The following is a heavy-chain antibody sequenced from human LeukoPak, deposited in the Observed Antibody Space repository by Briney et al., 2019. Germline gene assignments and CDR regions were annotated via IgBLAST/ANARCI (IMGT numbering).Heavy chain of an antibody. CDR2: INPNSGDT. Sequence: ASVKVSCKASGYTFIHYYIHWVRQAPGQGLEWMGRINPNSGDTNYAQKFQGRVTMTGDTSISAAYMELSRLTSDDTAVYYCARDRDFGDYLGDYWGQGTLVTVSS. CDR1: GYTFIHYY. J-gene: IGHJ4*02. D-gene: IGHD4-17*01. CDR3: ARDRDFGDYLGDY. V-gene: IGHV1-2*06.